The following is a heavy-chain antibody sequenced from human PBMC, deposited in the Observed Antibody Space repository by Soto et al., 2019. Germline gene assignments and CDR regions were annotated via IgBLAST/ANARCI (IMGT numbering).Heavy chain of an antibody. V-gene: IGHV3-48*01. CDR2: ISSSSRTI. D-gene: IGHD3-3*01. J-gene: IGHJ4*02. CDR3: ARTRMEWALYFDN. CDR1: GFSFSDSG. Sequence: EVQLVESGGGLIQPGGSRRLSCEASGFSFSDSGMNWVRRAPGKRLEWISYISSSSRTIYYAASVEGRFTISRDNVRNSVHLQMNSLRGEDTGVYYCARTRMEWALYFDNWGLGTLVTVSS.